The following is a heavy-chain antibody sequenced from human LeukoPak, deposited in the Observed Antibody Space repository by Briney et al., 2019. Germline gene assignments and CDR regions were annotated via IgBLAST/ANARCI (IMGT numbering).Heavy chain of an antibody. D-gene: IGHD4-17*01. CDR1: GGTFSSYA. CDR2: ISAYNGNT. J-gene: IGHJ4*02. CDR3: ARDGYGDWPFDY. Sequence: GASVKVSCKASGGTFSSYAISWVRQAPGQGLEWMGWISAYNGNTNYAQKLQGRVTMTTDTSTSTAYMELRSLRSDDTAVYYCARDGYGDWPFDYWGQGTLVTVSS. V-gene: IGHV1-18*01.